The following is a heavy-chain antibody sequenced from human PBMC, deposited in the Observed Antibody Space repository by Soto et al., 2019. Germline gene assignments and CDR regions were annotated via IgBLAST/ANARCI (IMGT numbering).Heavy chain of an antibody. CDR2: LSHEGTQD. J-gene: IGHJ4*02. CDR1: GLTFKKYD. CDR3: AKSHTTSGWYVTTDY. V-gene: IGHV3-30*18. D-gene: IGHD6-19*01. Sequence: PGGSLRLSCVASGLTFKKYDMHWVRQSPGKGLEWLALLSHEGTQDSYADSVKGRFAVSRDNSKNSLYLQMNSLRAEDTALYYCAKSHTTSGWYVTTDYWGQGTRVTVSS.